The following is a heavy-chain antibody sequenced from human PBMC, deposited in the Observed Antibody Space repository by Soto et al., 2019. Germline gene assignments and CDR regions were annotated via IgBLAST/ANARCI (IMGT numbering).Heavy chain of an antibody. CDR3: ARMGDVPYYYYGMDV. V-gene: IGHV1-18*01. D-gene: IGHD3-16*01. CDR1: GYTFSRSG. J-gene: IGHJ6*02. Sequence: QVQLVQSGAEVKKPGASVKVSCKASGYTFSRSGSSWVRQAPGQGLEWMGWINGYNGNTNYKQKMQGRITMTTDTPTSTAYMELRSLRSDDTAVYYCARMGDVPYYYYGMDVWGQGTTVIVSS. CDR2: INGYNGNT.